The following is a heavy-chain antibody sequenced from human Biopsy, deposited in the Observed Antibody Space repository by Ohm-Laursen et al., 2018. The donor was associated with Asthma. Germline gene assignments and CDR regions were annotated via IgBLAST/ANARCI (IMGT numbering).Heavy chain of an antibody. J-gene: IGHJ4*02. CDR1: GYTFNRYI. Sequence: VATVKISCKTSGYTFNRYITHWVRQAPGQRLEWMGLVNTASQDTVYSQKFQGRVSITRDTSASSAYMELSSLNFADTAVYYCARNAGAGTFDFWGQGTLVTVSS. CDR2: VNTASQDT. D-gene: IGHD3-10*01. CDR3: ARNAGAGTFDF. V-gene: IGHV1-3*04.